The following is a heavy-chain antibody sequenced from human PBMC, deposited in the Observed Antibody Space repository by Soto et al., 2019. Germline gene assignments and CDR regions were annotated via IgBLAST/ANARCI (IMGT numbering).Heavy chain of an antibody. CDR3: AGDPYYYASNY. V-gene: IGHV3-11*01. CDR2: ISGGGSTI. CDR1: GFSFSDHY. D-gene: IGHD3-10*01. J-gene: IGHJ4*02. Sequence: GGSLRLSCAASGFSFSDHYMTWIRQAPGKGLEWVSYISGGGSTIYYADSVKGRFTVSRDNAKNSLYLRMDSLRAEDTAVYYWAGDPYYYASNYWGQGALVTVS.